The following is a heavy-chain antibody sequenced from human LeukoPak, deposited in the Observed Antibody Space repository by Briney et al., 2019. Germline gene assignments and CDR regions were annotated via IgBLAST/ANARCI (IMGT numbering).Heavy chain of an antibody. CDR2: IYYSGST. Sequence: SETLSLTCTVSGGSISSYYWSWIRQPPGKGLEWIGYIYYSGSTNYNPSLKSRVTISVDTSKNQFSLKLSSVTAADTAVYYRAREVDYGDYGLNWFDPWGQGTLVTVSS. J-gene: IGHJ5*02. CDR3: AREVDYGDYGLNWFDP. CDR1: GGSISSYY. V-gene: IGHV4-59*01. D-gene: IGHD4-17*01.